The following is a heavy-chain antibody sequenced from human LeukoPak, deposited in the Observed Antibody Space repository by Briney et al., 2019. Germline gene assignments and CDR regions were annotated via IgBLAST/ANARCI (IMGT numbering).Heavy chain of an antibody. CDR2: ISSSSSTI. CDR3: ARDERYFDWLLLGHDY. V-gene: IGHV3-48*02. J-gene: IGHJ4*02. D-gene: IGHD3-9*01. Sequence: GGSLRLSCAASGFTFSSYSMNWVRQAPGKGLEWVSYISSSSSTIYYADSVKGRFTISRDNAKNSLYLQMNSLRDEDTAVYYCARDERYFDWLLLGHDYWGQGTLVSVSS. CDR1: GFTFSSYS.